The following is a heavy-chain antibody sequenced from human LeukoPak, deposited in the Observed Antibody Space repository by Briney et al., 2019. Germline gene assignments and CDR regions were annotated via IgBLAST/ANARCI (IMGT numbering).Heavy chain of an antibody. CDR3: AKNHFNTIHPGCFDY. CDR2: ISWNSGSI. D-gene: IGHD2/OR15-2a*01. Sequence: PGGSLRLSCAASGFTFSSYSMNWVRQAPGKGLEWVSGISWNSGSIGYADSVKGRFTISRDNAKNSLYLQMNSLRAEDTALYYCAKNHFNTIHPGCFDYWGQGTLVTVSS. V-gene: IGHV3-9*01. J-gene: IGHJ4*02. CDR1: GFTFSSYS.